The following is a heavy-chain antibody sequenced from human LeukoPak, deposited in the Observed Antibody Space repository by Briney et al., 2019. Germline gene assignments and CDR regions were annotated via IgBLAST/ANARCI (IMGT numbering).Heavy chain of an antibody. V-gene: IGHV4-59*12. J-gene: IGHJ3*02. Sequence: SETLSLTCTVSGVTISSYYWSWIRQPPGKGLEWIGYMYYSGSTNYNPSLKSRVTISVDTSKNQFSLKLSSVTAADTAVYYCAREPARGAFDIWGQGTMVTVSS. CDR1: GVTISSYY. CDR2: MYYSGST. CDR3: AREPARGAFDI. D-gene: IGHD3-10*01.